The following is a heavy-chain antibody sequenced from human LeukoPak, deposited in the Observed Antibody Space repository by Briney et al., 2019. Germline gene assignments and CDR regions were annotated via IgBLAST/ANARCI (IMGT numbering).Heavy chain of an antibody. CDR3: AKVIVVVTEAPDAFDI. D-gene: IGHD2-21*02. CDR1: GFTSSSYG. Sequence: GGSLRLSCAASGFTSSSYGMHWVRQAPGKGLEWVAFIRYDGSNKYYADSVKGRFTISRDNSKNTLYLQMNSLRAEDTAVYYCAKVIVVVTEAPDAFDIWGQGTMVTVSS. J-gene: IGHJ3*02. CDR2: IRYDGSNK. V-gene: IGHV3-30*02.